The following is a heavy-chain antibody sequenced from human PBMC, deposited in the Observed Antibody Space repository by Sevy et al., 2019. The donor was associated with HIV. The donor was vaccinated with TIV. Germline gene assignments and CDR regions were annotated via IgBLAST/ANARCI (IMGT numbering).Heavy chain of an antibody. CDR1: GFTFSSYW. Sequence: GGSLRLSCAASGFTFSSYWMSWVRQAPGKGLEWVANIKQDGSGKYYVDSVKGRFTISRDNAKNSLYLQMNSLRAEDTAVYYCARSPRFYYCSSTSCSDYFDYWGQGTLVTVSS. V-gene: IGHV3-7*01. CDR3: ARSPRFYYCSSTSCSDYFDY. CDR2: IKQDGSGK. J-gene: IGHJ4*02. D-gene: IGHD2-2*01.